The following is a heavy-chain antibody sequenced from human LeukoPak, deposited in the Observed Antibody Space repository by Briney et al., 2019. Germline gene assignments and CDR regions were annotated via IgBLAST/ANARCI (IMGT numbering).Heavy chain of an antibody. D-gene: IGHD6-19*01. V-gene: IGHV3-7*01. CDR1: GFDFTAHW. CDR2: IKHDGSEK. Sequence: GGSLRLSCATSGFDFTAHWMSWVRQAPGKRLEWVANIKHDGSEKYYVDSVKGRFTISRDYAKDSVYLQMNSLRVDDTAVYYCARDLWLGLDYWGQGTLVTVSS. CDR3: ARDLWLGLDY. J-gene: IGHJ4*02.